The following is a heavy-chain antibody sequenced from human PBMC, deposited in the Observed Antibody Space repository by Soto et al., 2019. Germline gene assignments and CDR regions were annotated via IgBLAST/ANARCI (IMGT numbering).Heavy chain of an antibody. CDR3: ARPQTGTDRYGMDV. D-gene: IGHD1-7*01. Sequence: GASVKVSCKASGGTFSSYAISWVRQAPGQGLEWMGGIIPIFGTANYAQKFQGRVTITADESTSTAYMELSSLRSEDTAVYYCARPQTGTDRYGMDVWGQGTTVTVSS. J-gene: IGHJ6*02. CDR2: IIPIFGTA. CDR1: GGTFSSYA. V-gene: IGHV1-69*13.